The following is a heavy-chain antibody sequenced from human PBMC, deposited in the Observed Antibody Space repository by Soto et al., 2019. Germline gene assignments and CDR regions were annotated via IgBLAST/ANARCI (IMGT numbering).Heavy chain of an antibody. CDR3: ARSQGSSTSLEIYYYYYYGMDV. D-gene: IGHD2-2*01. Sequence: QVQLVQSGAEVKKPGSSVKVSCKASGGTFSSYAISWVRQAPGQGLEWMGGIIAISGTANYAQKYKGRVTITADESTSTAYMELSSLRSEDTAVYYCARSQGSSTSLEIYYYYYYGMDVWGQGTTVTVSS. J-gene: IGHJ6*02. V-gene: IGHV1-69*01. CDR1: GGTFSSYA. CDR2: IIAISGTA.